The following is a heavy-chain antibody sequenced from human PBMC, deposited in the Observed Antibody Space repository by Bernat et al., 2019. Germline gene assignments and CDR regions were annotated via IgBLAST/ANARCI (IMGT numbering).Heavy chain of an antibody. CDR3: ARDGGYCSGGSCYHYFDY. CDR2: ISSSSSYI. J-gene: IGHJ4*02. V-gene: IGHV3-21*01. Sequence: EVQLVESGGGLVKPGGSLRLSCAASGFTFSSYSMNWVRQAPGKGLEWVSSISSSSSYIYYADSVKGRFTISRDNAKNSLYLQMNSLRAEDTAVYYCARDGGYCSGGSCYHYFDYWGQGTLVTVSS. D-gene: IGHD2-15*01. CDR1: GFTFSSYS.